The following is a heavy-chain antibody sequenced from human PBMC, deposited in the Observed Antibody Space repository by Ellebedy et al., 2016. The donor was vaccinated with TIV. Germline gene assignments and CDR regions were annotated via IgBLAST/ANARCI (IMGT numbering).Heavy chain of an antibody. CDR2: INPNSGGT. Sequence: ASVKVSXKASGYTFTGYYMHWVRQAPGQGLEWMGWINPNSGGTNYAQKFQGWVTMTRDTSISTAYMELSRLRSDDTAVYYCARVFYNYGDYGGGAFDIWGQGTMVTVSS. CDR1: GYTFTGYY. J-gene: IGHJ3*02. CDR3: ARVFYNYGDYGGGAFDI. V-gene: IGHV1-2*04. D-gene: IGHD4-17*01.